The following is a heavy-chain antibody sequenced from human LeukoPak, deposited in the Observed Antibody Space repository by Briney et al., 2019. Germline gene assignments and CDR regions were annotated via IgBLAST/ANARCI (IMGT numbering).Heavy chain of an antibody. D-gene: IGHD3-22*01. Sequence: GGSLRLSCAASGFTFSSYGMSWVRQAPGKGLEWVSAISGSGGSTYYADSVKGRFTISRDNAKNSLYLQMNSLRAEDTALYYCARNTYYYDSSGYPYYFDYWGQGTLVTVSS. CDR2: ISGSGGST. CDR1: GFTFSSYG. V-gene: IGHV3-23*01. CDR3: ARNTYYYDSSGYPYYFDY. J-gene: IGHJ4*02.